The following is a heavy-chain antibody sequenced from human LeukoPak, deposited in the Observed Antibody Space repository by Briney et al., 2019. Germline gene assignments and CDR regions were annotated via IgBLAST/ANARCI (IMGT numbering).Heavy chain of an antibody. V-gene: IGHV4-31*03. J-gene: IGHJ6*02. CDR2: IYCSGST. Sequence: SETLSLTCTVSGGSISSGGYYWSWIRQHPGKGLEWIGYIYCSGSTYYNPSLKSRVTISVDTSKNQFSLKLSSVTAADTAVYYCARDSKRYYDSSGYFYYYGMDVWGQGTTVTVSS. CDR3: ARDSKRYYDSSGYFYYYGMDV. CDR1: GGSISSGGYY. D-gene: IGHD3-22*01.